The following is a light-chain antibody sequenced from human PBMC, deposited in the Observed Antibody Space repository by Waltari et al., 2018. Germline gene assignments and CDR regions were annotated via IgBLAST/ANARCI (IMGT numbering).Light chain of an antibody. Sequence: DIQMTQSPSTLSASVGDRVTITCRASQSITNWLAWYQQKPGKAPKLLIYKASNLESGVPSRFSGSGSGTEFTLTIGSPQPDDFATYYCQQYDNYWTFGQGTKVEIK. CDR2: KAS. CDR1: QSITNW. J-gene: IGKJ1*01. V-gene: IGKV1-5*03. CDR3: QQYDNYWT.